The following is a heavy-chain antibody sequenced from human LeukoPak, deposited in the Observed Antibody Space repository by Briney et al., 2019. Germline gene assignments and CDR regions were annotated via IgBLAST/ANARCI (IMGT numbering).Heavy chain of an antibody. CDR3: ARAGGGKYFDY. V-gene: IGHV3-33*01. Sequence: PGGSLRLSCAASGFTFSSYGMHWVRQAPGKGLEWVAVIWYDGSNKYYADPVKGRFTISRDNSKNTLYLQMNSLRAEDTAVYYCARAGGGKYFDYWGQGTLVTVSS. CDR1: GFTFSSYG. CDR2: IWYDGSNK. J-gene: IGHJ4*02. D-gene: IGHD2-15*01.